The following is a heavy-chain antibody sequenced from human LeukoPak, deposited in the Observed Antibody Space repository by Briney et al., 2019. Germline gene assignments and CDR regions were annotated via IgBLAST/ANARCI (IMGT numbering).Heavy chain of an antibody. CDR3: AKDLDGYDSSGLGYYYYYMDV. V-gene: IGHV3-23*01. D-gene: IGHD3-22*01. Sequence: GSLRLSCAASGFTFSSYAMSWVRQAPGKGLEWVSAISGSGGSTYYADSVKGRFTISRDNSKNTLYLQMNSLRAEDTAVYYCAKDLDGYDSSGLGYYYYYMDVWGKGTTVTVSS. CDR2: ISGSGGST. CDR1: GFTFSSYA. J-gene: IGHJ6*03.